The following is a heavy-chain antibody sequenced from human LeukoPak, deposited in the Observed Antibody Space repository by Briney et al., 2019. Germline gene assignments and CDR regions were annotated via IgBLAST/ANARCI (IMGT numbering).Heavy chain of an antibody. Sequence: GGSLRLSCEASGFTFSSYSMNWVRQAPGKGLEWVSHISGSSSTVYYADSVKGRFTISRDNAKNSLYLQMNSLRAEDTAVYYCARHQFAGGEADWFDP. J-gene: IGHJ5*02. CDR3: ARHQFAGGEADWFDP. D-gene: IGHD3-16*01. CDR1: GFTFSSYS. CDR2: ISGSSSTV. V-gene: IGHV3-48*01.